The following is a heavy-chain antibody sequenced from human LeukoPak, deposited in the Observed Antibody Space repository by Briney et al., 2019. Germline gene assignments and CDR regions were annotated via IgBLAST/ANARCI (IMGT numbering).Heavy chain of an antibody. CDR2: IYYSGST. V-gene: IGHV4-59*01. CDR3: ARLYFYGSGSYYGDGAFDI. D-gene: IGHD3-10*01. Sequence: SETLSLTCTVSAGSISSYYWSWIRQPPGKGLEWIGYIYYSGSTNYNPSLKSRVTISVDTSKNQFSLKLSSVTAADTAVYYCARLYFYGSGSYYGDGAFDIWGQGTMVTVSS. CDR1: AGSISSYY. J-gene: IGHJ3*02.